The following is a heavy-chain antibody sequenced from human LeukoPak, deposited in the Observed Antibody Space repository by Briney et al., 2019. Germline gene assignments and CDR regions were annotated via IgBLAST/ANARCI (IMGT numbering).Heavy chain of an antibody. J-gene: IGHJ4*02. CDR3: AKDPTHYRVWDYYETIGLSY. V-gene: IGHV3-11*04. Sequence: GGSLRLSCAASGFTFSDYYMSWIRQAPGKGLEWVSYISSSSSPIYYADSVKGRFTISRDNSKNTLNLQMNSLRAEDTAVYYCAKDPTHYRVWDYYETIGLSYWGQGTLVTVSS. CDR1: GFTFSDYY. D-gene: IGHD3-22*01. CDR2: ISSSSSPI.